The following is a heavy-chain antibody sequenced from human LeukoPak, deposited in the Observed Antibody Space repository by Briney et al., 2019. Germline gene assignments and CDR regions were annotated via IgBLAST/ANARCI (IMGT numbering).Heavy chain of an antibody. J-gene: IGHJ3*02. V-gene: IGHV3-74*01. CDR1: GFTFDDYA. Sequence: HPGGSLRLSCAASGFTFDDYAMSWVRQAPGKGLVWVSRINSDGSSTSYADSVKGRFTISRDNAKNTLYLQMNSLRAEDTAVYYCARGQWQDAFDIWGQGTMVTVSS. D-gene: IGHD6-19*01. CDR3: ARGQWQDAFDI. CDR2: INSDGSST.